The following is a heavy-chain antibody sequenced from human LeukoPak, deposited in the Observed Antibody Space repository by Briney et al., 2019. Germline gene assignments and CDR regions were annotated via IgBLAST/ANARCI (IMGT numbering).Heavy chain of an antibody. V-gene: IGHV3-48*03. CDR2: ISSSGSTI. D-gene: IGHD6-19*01. CDR1: GFTFSSYE. Sequence: PGGSLRLSCAASGFTFSSYEMNWVRQAPGKGLEWVSYISSSGSTIYYADSVKGRFTISRDNAKNSLYLQMNSLRDEDTAVYYCARGVRGWYDYWGQGTLVTVSS. CDR3: ARGVRGWYDY. J-gene: IGHJ4*02.